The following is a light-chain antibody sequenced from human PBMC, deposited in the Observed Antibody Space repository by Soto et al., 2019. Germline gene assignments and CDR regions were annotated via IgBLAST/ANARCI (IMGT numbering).Light chain of an antibody. CDR2: GAS. CDR1: QSVSSSY. Sequence: EIVLTQSPGTLSLSPGERATLSCRASQSVSSSYLAWYQQKPGQAPRLLIYGASSRATGIPDRFSGSGSRTDFTLTISSLQPEDFATYYCQQSYSTPRTFGPGTKVDIK. CDR3: QQSYSTPRT. V-gene: IGKV3-20*01. J-gene: IGKJ3*01.